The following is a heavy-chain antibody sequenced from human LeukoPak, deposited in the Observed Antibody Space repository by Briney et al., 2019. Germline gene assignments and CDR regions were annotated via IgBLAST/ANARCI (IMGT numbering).Heavy chain of an antibody. Sequence: PRESLRLSCAASGFTFSSYWMHWVRQAPGKGLVWVARMKRVGSSASDADSVKGRFTISRDNAKETLYVQMNSLRAEDTAVYYCARDGDGQKGLDYWGHGTLVTVSS. V-gene: IGHV3-74*01. D-gene: IGHD5-24*01. CDR2: MKRVGSSA. CDR1: GFTFSSYW. J-gene: IGHJ4*01. CDR3: ARDGDGQKGLDY.